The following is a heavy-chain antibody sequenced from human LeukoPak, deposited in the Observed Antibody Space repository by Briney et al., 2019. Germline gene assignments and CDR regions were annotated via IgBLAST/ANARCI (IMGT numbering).Heavy chain of an antibody. CDR2: IYYSGST. CDR1: GGSISSSSYY. V-gene: IGHV4-39*07. Sequence: SETLSLTCTVSGGSISSSSYYWGWIRQPPGKGLEWIGSIYYSGSTYYNPSLKSRVTISVDTSKNQFSLKLSSVTAADTAVYYCARGEARPRLAFDIWGQGTMVTVSS. J-gene: IGHJ3*02. CDR3: ARGEARPRLAFDI. D-gene: IGHD6-6*01.